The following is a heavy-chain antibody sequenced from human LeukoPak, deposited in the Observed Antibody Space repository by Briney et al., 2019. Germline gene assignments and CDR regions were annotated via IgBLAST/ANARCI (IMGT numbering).Heavy chain of an antibody. D-gene: IGHD3-22*01. CDR1: GGSISSGTYY. CDR3: ARVTTGGYYNC. V-gene: IGHV4-61*02. CDR2: IYTTGST. J-gene: IGHJ4*02. Sequence: SETLSLACTVSGGSISSGTYYWTWIRQPAGKGLEWIGRIYTTGSTNYNPSLKSRVTMSTDTSKNQFSLKLSSVTAADTAVYYCARVTTGGYYNCWGQGTLVTVSS.